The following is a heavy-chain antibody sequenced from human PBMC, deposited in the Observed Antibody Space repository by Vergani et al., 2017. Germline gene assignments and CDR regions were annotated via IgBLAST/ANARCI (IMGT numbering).Heavy chain of an antibody. Sequence: QVQLVQSGAEVKKPGASVKVSCKASGYTFTSYYLQWVRQAPGQGLEWMGIINPSGGSTSDAQKFQGRFTMTRDTSTSPVYMELSSLGSKAPAVYYCARNRGSGDDYHFRARGYYYYYMDVWGKGTTVTVSS. J-gene: IGHJ6*03. CDR3: ARNRGSGDDYHFRARGYYYYYMDV. CDR2: INPSGGST. V-gene: IGHV1-46*03. CDR1: GYTFTSYY. D-gene: IGHD5-12*01.